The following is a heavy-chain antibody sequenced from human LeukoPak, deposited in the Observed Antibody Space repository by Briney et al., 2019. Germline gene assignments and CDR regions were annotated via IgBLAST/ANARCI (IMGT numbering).Heavy chain of an antibody. CDR1: GYTFTSYG. CDR2: ISAYNGNT. Sequence: GASVKVSCKASGYTFTSYGISWVRQAPGQGLEWMGWISAYNGNTNYAQKLQGRVTMTTDTSTSTAYMELRSLRSDDTAVYYCARDLPGYGDYAFDYWGQGTLVTVSS. V-gene: IGHV1-18*01. J-gene: IGHJ4*02. CDR3: ARDLPGYGDYAFDY. D-gene: IGHD4-17*01.